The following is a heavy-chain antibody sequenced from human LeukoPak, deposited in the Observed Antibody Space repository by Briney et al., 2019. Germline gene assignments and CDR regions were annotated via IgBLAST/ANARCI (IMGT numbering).Heavy chain of an antibody. CDR1: GFTFSSYG. D-gene: IGHD3-22*01. CDR2: ISYDGSNK. J-gene: IGHJ3*02. CDR3: ATAGVVVITYDAFDI. Sequence: PGGSLRLSCAASGFTFSSYGMHWVRQAPGKGLEWVAVISYDGSNKYYADSVKGRFTISRDNSKNTLYLQMNSLRAEDTAVYYCATAGVVVITYDAFDIWGQGTMVTVSS. V-gene: IGHV3-30*03.